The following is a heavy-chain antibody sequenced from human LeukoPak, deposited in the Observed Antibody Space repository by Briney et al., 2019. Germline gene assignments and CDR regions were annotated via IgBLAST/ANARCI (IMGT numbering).Heavy chain of an antibody. CDR2: IYSSGTT. CDR1: GGSITGSH. CDR3: ARGAYSFDY. J-gene: IGHJ4*02. Sequence: SETLSLTCTVSGGSITGSHWSWLRQSAGKGLEWIGRIYSSGTTNYNPSLKSRVTMSLDTSKNQFSLRLSSMTAADTAVYYCARGAYSFDYWGQGTLVTVSS. V-gene: IGHV4-4*07.